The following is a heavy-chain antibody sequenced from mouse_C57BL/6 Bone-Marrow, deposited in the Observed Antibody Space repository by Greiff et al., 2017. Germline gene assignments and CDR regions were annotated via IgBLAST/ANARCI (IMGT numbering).Heavy chain of an antibody. Sequence: QVQLKESGPGLVQPSQSLSITCTVSGFSLPSYCVHWVRQSPGKGLEWLGVIWSGGSTDYNAAFISRLSISKDNSKSQVFFKMSSLQADDTAIYYCARNLFGTVVHYWGQGTSVTVSS. V-gene: IGHV2-2*01. CDR3: ARNLFGTVVHY. CDR2: IWSGGST. CDR1: GFSLPSYC. D-gene: IGHD1-1*01. J-gene: IGHJ4*01.